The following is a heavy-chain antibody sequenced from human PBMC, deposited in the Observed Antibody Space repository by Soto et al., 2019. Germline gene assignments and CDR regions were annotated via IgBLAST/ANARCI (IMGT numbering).Heavy chain of an antibody. CDR1: GFTFSSYG. CDR3: ARAAGDNDYIWGSYRYKY. J-gene: IGHJ4*02. Sequence: GGSLRLSCAASGFTFSSYGMHWVRQAPGKGLEWVAVIWYDGSNKYYADSVKGRFTISRDNSKNTLYLQMNSLRAEDTAVYYCARAAGDNDYIWGSYRYKYWGQGTLVTVSS. V-gene: IGHV3-33*01. CDR2: IWYDGSNK. D-gene: IGHD3-16*02.